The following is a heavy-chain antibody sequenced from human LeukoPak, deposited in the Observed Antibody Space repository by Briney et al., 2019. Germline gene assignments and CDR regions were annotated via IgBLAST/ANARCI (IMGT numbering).Heavy chain of an antibody. CDR2: ITSVSSYI. V-gene: IGHV3-21*01. CDR3: TRDLRGDY. J-gene: IGHJ4*02. Sequence: TPGGSLRLSCAASGFTFSSYWMHWVRQAPGKGLEWVSSITSVSSYIYYADSVKGRFTISRDNAKNSLYLQMNSLRAEDTAVYYCTRDLRGDYWGQGTLVTVSS. CDR1: GFTFSSYW.